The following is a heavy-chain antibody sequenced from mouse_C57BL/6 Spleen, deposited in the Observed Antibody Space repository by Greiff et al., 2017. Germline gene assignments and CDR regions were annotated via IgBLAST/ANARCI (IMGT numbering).Heavy chain of an antibody. J-gene: IGHJ1*03. Sequence: QVQLQQSGAELVKPGASVKLSCKASGYTFTSYWMHWVKQRPGQGLEWIGMIHPNSGSTNYNEKFKRKATLTVDKSSSTAYMQLSSLTSEDSAVYYCASDSSWYFDVWGTGTTVTVSS. CDR1: GYTFTSYW. D-gene: IGHD2-12*01. CDR3: ASDSSWYFDV. CDR2: IHPNSGST. V-gene: IGHV1-64*01.